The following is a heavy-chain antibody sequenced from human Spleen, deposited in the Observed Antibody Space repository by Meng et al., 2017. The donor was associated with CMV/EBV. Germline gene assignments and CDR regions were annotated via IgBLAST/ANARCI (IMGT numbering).Heavy chain of an antibody. CDR2: ISSSGSTI. CDR1: FAFSDYY. D-gene: IGHD2-2*01. Sequence: FAFSDYYMSWIRQAPGKGLELVSYISSSGSTIYYADSVKGRFTISRDNAKNSLYLQMNSLRAEDTAVYYCARVYCSSTSCYFGSFDYWGQGTLVTVSS. V-gene: IGHV3-11*04. J-gene: IGHJ4*02. CDR3: ARVYCSSTSCYFGSFDY.